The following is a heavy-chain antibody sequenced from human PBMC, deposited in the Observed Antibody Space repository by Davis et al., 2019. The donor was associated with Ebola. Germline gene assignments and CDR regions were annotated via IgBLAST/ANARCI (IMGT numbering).Heavy chain of an antibody. Sequence: GESLKISCAASGFTFSSYAMHWVRQAPGKGLEWVAVISYDGSNKYYADSVKGRFTISRDNSKNTLYLQMNSLRAEDTAVYYCAREEGWERRHDYWGQGTLVTVSS. D-gene: IGHD1-26*01. CDR3: AREEGWERRHDY. V-gene: IGHV3-30-3*01. CDR1: GFTFSSYA. CDR2: ISYDGSNK. J-gene: IGHJ4*02.